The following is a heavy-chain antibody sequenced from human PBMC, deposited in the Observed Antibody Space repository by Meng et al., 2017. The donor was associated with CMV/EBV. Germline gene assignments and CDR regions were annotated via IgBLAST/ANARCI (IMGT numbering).Heavy chain of an antibody. V-gene: IGHV4-34*01. Sequence: ESLRLSCAVYGGSFSGYYWSWIRQPPGKGLEWIGEINHSGSTNYNPSLKSRVTISVDTSKNQFSLKLSSVTAADTAVYYCARGADRNYRSSYYYYGTDGWGQGTTVTVSS. D-gene: IGHD4-11*01. J-gene: IGHJ6*02. CDR3: ARGADRNYRSSYYYYGTDG. CDR2: INHSGST. CDR1: GGSFSGYY.